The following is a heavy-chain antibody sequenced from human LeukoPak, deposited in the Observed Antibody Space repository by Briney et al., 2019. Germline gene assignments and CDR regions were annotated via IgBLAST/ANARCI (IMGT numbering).Heavy chain of an antibody. CDR3: ARDREVYYYYMDV. Sequence: PSQTLSLTCTVSGGSISSGSYYWSWIRQPAGKGLEWIGCIYTSGSTNYNPSLKSRVTISVDTSKNQFSLKLSSVTAADTAVYYCARDREVYYYYMDVWGKGTTVTVSS. V-gene: IGHV4-61*02. CDR1: GGSISSGSYY. CDR2: IYTSGST. J-gene: IGHJ6*03.